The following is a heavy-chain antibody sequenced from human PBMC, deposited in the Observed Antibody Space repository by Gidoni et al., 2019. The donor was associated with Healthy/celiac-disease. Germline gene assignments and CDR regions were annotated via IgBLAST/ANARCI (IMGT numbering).Heavy chain of an antibody. D-gene: IGHD2-15*01. CDR1: GFTFSSSG. CDR2: IWYDGSNK. Sequence: QVQLVESGGGVVQPGRSLRLACAASGFTFSSSGIHWVRQAPGKGLEWVAVIWYDGSNKYYADSVKGRFTISRDNSKNTLYLQMNSLRAEDTAVYYCARGEYCSGGSCYDYYYGMDVWGQGTTVTVSS. J-gene: IGHJ6*02. V-gene: IGHV3-33*01. CDR3: ARGEYCSGGSCYDYYYGMDV.